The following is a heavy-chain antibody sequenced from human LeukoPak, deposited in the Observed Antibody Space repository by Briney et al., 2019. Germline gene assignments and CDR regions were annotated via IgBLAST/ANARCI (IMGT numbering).Heavy chain of an antibody. CDR3: ARDRRRVRETTVTSNPD. CDR2: FSSSSITI. D-gene: IGHD4-17*01. J-gene: IGHJ3*01. CDR1: GFTFRSYS. Sequence: PGGSLRLSCAASGFTFRSYSMNWVRQAQGKGRECLSYFSSSSITIFYGDSVKGRFPISRDNAKNSLYLQMNSLRAEDTAVYYCARDRRRVRETTVTSNPDWGQGTMVTVSS. V-gene: IGHV3-48*01.